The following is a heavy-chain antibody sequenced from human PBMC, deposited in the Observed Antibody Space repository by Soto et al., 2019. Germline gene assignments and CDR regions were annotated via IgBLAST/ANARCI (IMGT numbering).Heavy chain of an antibody. CDR1: GYTFTMSG. Sequence: ASVKVSCKSSGYTFTMSGISWVRQAPGQGLEWMGWISGYNGNTNYEQKFQDRVTMTTYTSTNTAYMELRSLRSDDTAVYYCAREGPRPYYYYGMDVWG. J-gene: IGHJ6*02. CDR3: AREGPRPYYYYGMDV. V-gene: IGHV1-18*01. CDR2: ISGYNGNT.